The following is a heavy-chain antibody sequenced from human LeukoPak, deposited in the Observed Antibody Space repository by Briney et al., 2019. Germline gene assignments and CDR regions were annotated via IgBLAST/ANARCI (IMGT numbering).Heavy chain of an antibody. CDR1: GFTFSSYG. Sequence: GGSLRLSCAASGFTFSSYGMHWVRQAPGKGLEWVAVIGYDGSTEYYADSVKGRFTISRDNSKNTLHLQTNSLRAEDTGVYYCAKGYSSGRIDYWGQGTLVTVSS. D-gene: IGHD6-19*01. CDR3: AKGYSSGRIDY. CDR2: IGYDGSTE. V-gene: IGHV3-30*18. J-gene: IGHJ4*02.